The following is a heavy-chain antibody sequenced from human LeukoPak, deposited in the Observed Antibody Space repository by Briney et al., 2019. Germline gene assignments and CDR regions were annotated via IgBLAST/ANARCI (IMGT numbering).Heavy chain of an antibody. V-gene: IGHV3-66*02. Sequence: GGSLRLSCTASGLFVSDSYMTWVRQAPGKGLEWVSIIYAGGSTYYTDSVKGRFTISRDNSNNTVYLQMNSLKIEDTAVYYCAKPWGWRTHIDSWGQGTVVTVSS. D-gene: IGHD3-3*01. CDR2: IYAGGST. J-gene: IGHJ4*02. CDR1: GLFVSDSY. CDR3: AKPWGWRTHIDS.